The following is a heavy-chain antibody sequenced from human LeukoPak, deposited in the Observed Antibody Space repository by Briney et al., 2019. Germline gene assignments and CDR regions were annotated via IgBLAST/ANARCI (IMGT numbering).Heavy chain of an antibody. J-gene: IGHJ4*02. CDR3: VKSYSNNWYSFDN. Sequence: PGGSLRLSCSASGFTFSGYAMHWVRQAPGKGLEYVSAITSNGVNTYYADSVKGRFTISRDNSKNTLFLQMGSLRAEDTAVYYCVKSYSNNWYSFDNWGQGTLVTVSS. CDR2: ITSNGVNT. V-gene: IGHV3-64D*06. CDR1: GFTFSGYA. D-gene: IGHD6-13*01.